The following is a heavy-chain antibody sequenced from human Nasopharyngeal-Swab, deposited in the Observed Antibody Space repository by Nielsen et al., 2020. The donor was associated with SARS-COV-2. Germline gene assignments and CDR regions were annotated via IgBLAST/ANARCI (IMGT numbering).Heavy chain of an antibody. CDR3: AKDSTKGGYDFWSGYYVSEY. V-gene: IGHV3-33*06. Sequence: VRQAPGKGLEWVAVIWYDGSNKYYADSVKGRFTISRDNSKNTLYLQMNSLRAEDTAVYYCAKDSTKGGYDFWSGYYVSEYWGQGTLVTVSS. D-gene: IGHD3-3*01. J-gene: IGHJ4*02. CDR2: IWYDGSNK.